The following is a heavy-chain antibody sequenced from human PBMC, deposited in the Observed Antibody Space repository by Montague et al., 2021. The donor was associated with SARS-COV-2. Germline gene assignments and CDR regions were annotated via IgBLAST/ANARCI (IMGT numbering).Heavy chain of an antibody. J-gene: IGHJ4*02. Sequence: SLRLSCAASGFTFSSYEMNWVRQAPGKGLEWVSYISSSSSTIYYADSVKGRFTISRDNTKNSLYLQMNSLRAEDTAVYYCARDPGFWSGYYDYWGQGTLVTVSS. CDR2: ISSSSSTI. CDR1: GFTFSSYE. D-gene: IGHD3-3*01. CDR3: ARDPGFWSGYYDY. V-gene: IGHV3-48*03.